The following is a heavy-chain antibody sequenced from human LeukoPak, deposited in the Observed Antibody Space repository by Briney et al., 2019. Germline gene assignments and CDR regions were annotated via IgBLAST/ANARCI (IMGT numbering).Heavy chain of an antibody. V-gene: IGHV3-23*01. CDR1: GFTFSSYA. CDR2: ISGSGGST. Sequence: GGSLRLSCAASGFTFSSYAMSWVRQAPGKGLEWVSAISGSGGSTYYADSVKGRFTISRDNSKNTLYLQMNSLRAEDTAVYYCAKDPYYYDSSGYYPFDYWGQGTLVTVSS. D-gene: IGHD3-22*01. J-gene: IGHJ4*02. CDR3: AKDPYYYDSSGYYPFDY.